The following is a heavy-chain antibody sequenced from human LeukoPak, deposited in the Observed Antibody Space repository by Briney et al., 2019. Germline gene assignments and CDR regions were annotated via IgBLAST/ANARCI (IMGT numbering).Heavy chain of an antibody. J-gene: IGHJ3*02. D-gene: IGHD1-26*01. Sequence: SETLSLTCTVSGGSISSSSYYWGWIRQPPGKGLEWIGSIYYSGSTYYNPSLKSRVTILVDRSKRQFSLKLSSVTAADTAVYYCARRGGSPLGAFDIWGQGTMVTVSS. CDR3: ARRGGSPLGAFDI. CDR1: GGSISSSSYY. CDR2: IYYSGST. V-gene: IGHV4-39*07.